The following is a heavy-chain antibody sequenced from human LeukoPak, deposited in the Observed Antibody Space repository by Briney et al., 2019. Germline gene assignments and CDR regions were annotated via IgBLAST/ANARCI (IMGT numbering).Heavy chain of an antibody. CDR3: VKALGRIIFHYFDY. D-gene: IGHD2-21*01. V-gene: IGHV3-64D*06. Sequence: PGGSLRLSCSASGFTFSSYAMHWVRQAPGKGLECVSAISSNGGSTYYADSVKGRFTISRDNSKNTLYLQMSSLRAEDTAVYYCVKALGRIIFHYFDYWGQGTLVTVSS. J-gene: IGHJ4*02. CDR1: GFTFSSYA. CDR2: ISSNGGST.